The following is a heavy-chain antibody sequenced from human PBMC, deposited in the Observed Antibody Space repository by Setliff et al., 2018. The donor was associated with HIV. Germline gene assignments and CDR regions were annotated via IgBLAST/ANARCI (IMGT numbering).Heavy chain of an antibody. CDR2: IDHSGST. J-gene: IGHJ1*01. CDR3: ARDSNAPYFQH. D-gene: IGHD1-1*01. V-gene: IGHV4-34*01. Sequence: SETLSLTCAVYGESLSGYYWSWIRQPPGKGLEWIGEIDHSGSTNYNPPLKSRVTISVDTSKNQFSLKLRSVTAVDTAVYYCARDSNAPYFQHWGQGTLVTVSS. CDR1: GESLSGYY.